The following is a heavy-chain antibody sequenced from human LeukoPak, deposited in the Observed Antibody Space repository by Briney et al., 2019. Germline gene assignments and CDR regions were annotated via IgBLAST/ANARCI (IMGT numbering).Heavy chain of an antibody. J-gene: IGHJ4*02. CDR2: ISGSGGST. V-gene: IGHV3-23*01. CDR3: AKSTGYSYGYFDY. Sequence: LTGGSLRLSCAASGFTFGSYAMSWVRQAPGEGLEWVSAISGSGGSTYYPDSVKGRFTISRDNSKNTLYLQMNNLRAEDTVVYYCAKSTGYSYGYFDYWGQGTLVTVSS. D-gene: IGHD5-18*01. CDR1: GFTFGSYA.